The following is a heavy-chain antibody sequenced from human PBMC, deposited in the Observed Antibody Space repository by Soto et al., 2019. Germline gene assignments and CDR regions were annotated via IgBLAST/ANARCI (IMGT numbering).Heavy chain of an antibody. Sequence: GASVKVSCKASGYTFTSYYMHWVRQAPGQGLEWMGIINPSGGSTSYAQKFQGRVTMTRDTSTSTVYMELSSLGSENTAVYYCARGGPFTVVTPEWYFDLWGRGTLVTVSS. CDR1: GYTFTSYY. D-gene: IGHD2-21*02. J-gene: IGHJ2*01. CDR2: INPSGGST. CDR3: ARGGPFTVVTPEWYFDL. V-gene: IGHV1-46*01.